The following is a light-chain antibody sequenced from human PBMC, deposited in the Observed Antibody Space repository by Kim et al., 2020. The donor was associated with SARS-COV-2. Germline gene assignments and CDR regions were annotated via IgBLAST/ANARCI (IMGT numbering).Light chain of an antibody. J-gene: IGLJ2*01. CDR3: QAWDSGTAVV. CDR2: QDI. V-gene: IGLV3-1*01. CDR1: ELVGKY. Sequence: VSPGRTTRISCSGDELVGKYVFWYRQEPGRSPVLVIYQDIKRPSGIPGRFSASDFGNTATLTISGTQATDEADYYCQAWDSGTAVVFGEGTQLTVL.